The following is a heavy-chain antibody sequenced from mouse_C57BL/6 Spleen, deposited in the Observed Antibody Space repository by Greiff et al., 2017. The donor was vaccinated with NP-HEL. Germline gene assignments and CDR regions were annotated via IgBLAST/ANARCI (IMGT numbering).Heavy chain of an antibody. V-gene: IGHV1-55*01. J-gene: IGHJ2*01. CDR1: GYTFTSYW. CDR3: ARGGVYYYGSSYCFDY. CDR2: IYPGSGST. D-gene: IGHD1-1*01. Sequence: VQLQQPGAEPVKPGASVKMSRKASGYTFTSYWITWVKQRPGQGPEWVGDIYPGSGSTNYNEMFKSNATLTVDTSSSTAYMKLNSLTSEDSAVYYCARGGVYYYGSSYCFDYWGQGTTLTVSS.